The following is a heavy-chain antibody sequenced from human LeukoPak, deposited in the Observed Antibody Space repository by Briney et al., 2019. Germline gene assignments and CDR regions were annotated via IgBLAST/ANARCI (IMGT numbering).Heavy chain of an antibody. CDR3: AEVVGLSPKNWFDP. D-gene: IGHD3-10*01. V-gene: IGHV3-30*18. Sequence: GGSLRLSCAASGFTFSSYGMHWVRQAPGKGLEWVAVISYDGSNKYYADSVKGRFTISRDNSKSTLYLQMNSLRAEDTAVYYCAEVVGLSPKNWFDPWGQGTLVTVSS. CDR1: GFTFSSYG. CDR2: ISYDGSNK. J-gene: IGHJ5*02.